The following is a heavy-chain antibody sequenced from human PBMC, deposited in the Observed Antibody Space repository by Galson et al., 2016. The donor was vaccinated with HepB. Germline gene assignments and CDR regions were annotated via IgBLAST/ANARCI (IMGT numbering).Heavy chain of an antibody. Sequence: SLRLSCAASGFTFSSYAMSWVRQAPGKGLEWVSAISGSGGRTYYADSVKSRFTISRDNSKNTLYLQMNSLRAEDTAVYYCAKETQDSSGWESEYFDYWGQGPLVTVSS. CDR1: GFTFSSYA. CDR3: AKETQDSSGWESEYFDY. J-gene: IGHJ4*02. CDR2: ISGSGGRT. V-gene: IGHV3-23*01. D-gene: IGHD6-19*01.